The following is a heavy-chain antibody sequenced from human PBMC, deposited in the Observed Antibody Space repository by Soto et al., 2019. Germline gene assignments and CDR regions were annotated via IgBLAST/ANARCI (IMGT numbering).Heavy chain of an antibody. CDR1: GFTFIGSA. CDR3: SRQASDFWSGKPQYYMDV. Sequence: EVQLVESGGGLVQPGGSLKLSCAAPGFTFIGSAMHWVRQASGKGREWLGRIRSKPNNYATAYGASVKGRFTISRDDSKNTAYLQMNSLNTEDTAVYYCSRQASDFWSGKPQYYMDVWGKGTTVTVSS. V-gene: IGHV3-73*01. CDR2: IRSKPNNYAT. D-gene: IGHD3-3*01. J-gene: IGHJ6*03.